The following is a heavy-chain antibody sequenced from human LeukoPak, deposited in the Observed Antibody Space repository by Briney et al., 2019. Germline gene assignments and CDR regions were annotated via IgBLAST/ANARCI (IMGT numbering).Heavy chain of an antibody. Sequence: SETLSLTCAVYGGSFSGYYWSWIRQPPGKGLEWIGEINHSGSTNYNPSLKSRVTISVDTSKNQFSLKLSSVTDADTAVYYCARGGTTMYYYDSSGYHDYWGQGNLVTVSS. J-gene: IGHJ4*02. D-gene: IGHD3-22*01. CDR2: INHSGST. CDR1: GGSFSGYY. CDR3: ARGGTTMYYYDSSGYHDY. V-gene: IGHV4-34*01.